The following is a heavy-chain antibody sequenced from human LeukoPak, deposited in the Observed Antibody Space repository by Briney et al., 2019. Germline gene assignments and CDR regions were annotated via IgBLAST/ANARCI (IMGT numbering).Heavy chain of an antibody. J-gene: IGHJ6*03. CDR2: IYTSGST. D-gene: IGHD6-6*01. CDR1: GGSISSGSYY. V-gene: IGHV4-61*02. CDR3: ARVIIVYSSSSPYYYMDV. Sequence: SQTLSPTCTVSGGSISSGSYYWSWIRQPAGKGLEWIGRIYTSGSTNYNPSLKSRVTISVDTSKNQFSLKLSSVTAADTAVYYCARVIIVYSSSSPYYYMDVWGKGTTVTVSS.